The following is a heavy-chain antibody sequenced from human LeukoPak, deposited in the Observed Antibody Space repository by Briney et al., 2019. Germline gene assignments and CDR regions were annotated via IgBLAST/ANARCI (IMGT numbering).Heavy chain of an antibody. CDR2: IYYSGST. D-gene: IGHD6-13*01. CDR3: ARRNHESIAAAGTFDY. CDR1: GGSISSSSYY. V-gene: IGHV4-39*01. J-gene: IGHJ4*02. Sequence: SETLSLTCTVSGGSISSSSYYWGWIRQPPGKGLEWIGSIYYSGSTYYNPSLKSRVTISVDTSKNQFSLKLSSVTAADTAVYYCARRNHESIAAAGTFDYWGQGTLVTVSS.